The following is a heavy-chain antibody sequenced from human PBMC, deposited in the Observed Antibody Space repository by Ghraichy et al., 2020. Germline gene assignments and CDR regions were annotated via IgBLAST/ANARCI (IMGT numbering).Heavy chain of an antibody. CDR1: GFTFSTYS. CDR3: ARDRGGPDYYGSGSPTYFFYYGMDV. CDR2: ISSSSSHI. Sequence: LSLTCAVSGFTFSTYSMNWVRQAPGKGLEWDSSISSSSSHISYADSVKGRFTLSRDNAKHSLFLQMNSLRAEDTAVYYCARDRGGPDYYGSGSPTYFFYYGMDVWGQGTTVTVSS. V-gene: IGHV3-21*01. D-gene: IGHD3-10*01. J-gene: IGHJ6*02.